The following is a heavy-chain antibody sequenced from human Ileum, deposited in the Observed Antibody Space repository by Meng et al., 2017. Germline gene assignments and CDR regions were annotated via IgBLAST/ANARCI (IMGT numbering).Heavy chain of an antibody. Sequence: QVQLQESGPGLVKPSGTLSLTCSVSGGSISSSNWWSWVRQPPGKGLEWIGEIYHSGSTNYNPSLKSRVTISVDKSKNQFSLKLSSVTAADTAIYYCARGVVTYYDSSTLTWFDPWGQGALVTVSS. CDR2: IYHSGST. CDR3: ARGVVTYYDSSTLTWFDP. J-gene: IGHJ5*02. V-gene: IGHV4-4*02. D-gene: IGHD3-22*01. CDR1: GGSISSSNW.